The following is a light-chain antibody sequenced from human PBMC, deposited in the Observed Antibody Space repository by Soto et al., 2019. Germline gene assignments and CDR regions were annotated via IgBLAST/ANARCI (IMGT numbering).Light chain of an antibody. CDR1: QSLNNW. CDR2: DAS. V-gene: IGKV1-5*01. CDR3: QQYHRASIT. Sequence: DIQMTQSPSTLSASVGDRVTITCRASQSLNNWLAWYQQRPGKAPKLLIYDASTLERGVQSRFSGTGSGTELTLTISSLQPDDFATYYCQQYHRASITFGQGKRLESK. J-gene: IGKJ5*01.